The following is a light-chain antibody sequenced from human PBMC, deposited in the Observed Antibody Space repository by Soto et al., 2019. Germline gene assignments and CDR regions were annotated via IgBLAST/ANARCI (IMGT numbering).Light chain of an antibody. CDR1: QTISGW. J-gene: IGKJ1*01. CDR3: QHYNIYSEA. CDR2: KAS. Sequence: DVKMTQSPSTLSGYVGDRVTITCRASQTISGWLAWYQQKPGKAPKLLIYKASTLKSGVPSRFSGSGSGTEFTLTISSLQPDDFATYYCQHYNIYSEAFGQGTMV. V-gene: IGKV1-5*03.